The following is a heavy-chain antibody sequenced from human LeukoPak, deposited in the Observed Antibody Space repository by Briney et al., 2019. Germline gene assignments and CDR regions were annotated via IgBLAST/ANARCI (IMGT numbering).Heavy chain of an antibody. CDR2: ISGSGGST. J-gene: IGHJ4*02. Sequence: GGSLRLSCAASGFTFSSYALSWVRQAPGKGLEWVSAISGSGGSTYYADSVKGRFTISRDDSKNTLYLQMNSLRAEDTAVYYCAKDRAGFYILVYAMVWGQGTLVTVSS. V-gene: IGHV3-23*01. CDR1: GFTFSSYA. CDR3: AKDRAGFYILVYAMV. D-gene: IGHD2-8*01.